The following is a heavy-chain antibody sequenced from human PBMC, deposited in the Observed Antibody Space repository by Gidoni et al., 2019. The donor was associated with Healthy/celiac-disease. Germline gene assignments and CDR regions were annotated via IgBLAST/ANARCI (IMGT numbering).Heavy chain of an antibody. CDR3: ARELGRYSSGWYYFDY. J-gene: IGHJ4*02. CDR2: IWYDGSNK. D-gene: IGHD6-19*01. CDR1: GFTFSSYG. V-gene: IGHV3-33*01. Sequence: QVQLVESGGGVVQPGRSLRLSCAASGFTFSSYGMPWVRQAPGKGLEWVAVIWYDGSNKYYADSVKGRFTISRDNSKNTLYLQMNSLRAEDTAVYYCARELGRYSSGWYYFDYWGQGTLVTVSS.